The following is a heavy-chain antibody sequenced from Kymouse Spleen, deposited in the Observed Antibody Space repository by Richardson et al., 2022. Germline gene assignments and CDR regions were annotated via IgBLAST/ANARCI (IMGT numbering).Heavy chain of an antibody. D-gene: IGHD5-18,IGHD5-18*01. Sequence: EVQLVESGGGLVQPGRSLRLSCAASGFTFDDYAMHWVRQAPGKGLEWVSGISWNSGSIGYADSVKGRFTISRDNAKNSLYLQMNSLRAEDTALYYCAKDGGYSYGFDYWGQGTLVTVSS. CDR3: AKDGGYSYGFDY. J-gene: IGHJ4*02. CDR1: GFTFDDYA. CDR2: ISWNSGSI. V-gene: IGHV3-9*01.